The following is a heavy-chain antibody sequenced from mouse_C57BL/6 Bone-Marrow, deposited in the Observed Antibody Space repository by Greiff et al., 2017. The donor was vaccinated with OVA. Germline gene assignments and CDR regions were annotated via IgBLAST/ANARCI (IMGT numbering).Heavy chain of an antibody. Sequence: ESGPGLVKPSQSLSLTCSVTGYSITSGYYWNWIRQFPGNKLEWMGYISYDGSNNYNPSLKNRISITRDTSKNQFFLKLNSVTTEDTATYYCAVSYYAMDYWGQGTSVTVSS. CDR2: ISYDGSN. CDR1: GYSITSGYY. V-gene: IGHV3-6*01. D-gene: IGHD6-2*01. CDR3: AVSYYAMDY. J-gene: IGHJ4*01.